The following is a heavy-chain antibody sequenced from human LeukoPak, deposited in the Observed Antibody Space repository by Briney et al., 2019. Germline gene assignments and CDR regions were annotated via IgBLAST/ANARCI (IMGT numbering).Heavy chain of an antibody. V-gene: IGHV4-31*03. J-gene: IGHJ5*02. CDR1: GGSISSGGYY. D-gene: IGHD3-3*01. CDR2: IYYSGST. Sequence: SQTLSLTCTVSGGSISSGGYYWSWIRQHPGKGLEWLGYIYYSGSTYYNPSLKSRVTISVDTSKNQFSLKLSSVTAADTAVYYCARWVTIFGVVYNWFDPWGQGTLVTVSS. CDR3: ARWVTIFGVVYNWFDP.